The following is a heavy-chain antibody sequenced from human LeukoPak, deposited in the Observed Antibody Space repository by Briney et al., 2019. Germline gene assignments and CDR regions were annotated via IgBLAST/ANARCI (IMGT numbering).Heavy chain of an antibody. CDR3: ARVVPLDTATLTRADY. CDR1: GYSFTSYA. J-gene: IGHJ4*02. D-gene: IGHD5-18*01. CDR2: ISAYNGNT. Sequence: ASVKVSCKASGYSFTSYAISWVRQAPGQGLEWMGWISAYNGNTNYAQKLQGRVTMTTDISTSTAYMELRSLRSDDTAVYYCARVVPLDTATLTRADYWGQGTLVTVSS. V-gene: IGHV1-18*01.